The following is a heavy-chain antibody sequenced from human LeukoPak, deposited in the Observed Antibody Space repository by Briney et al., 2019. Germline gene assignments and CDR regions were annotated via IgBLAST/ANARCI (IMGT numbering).Heavy chain of an antibody. D-gene: IGHD3-3*01. CDR1: GGSISSYY. V-gene: IGHV4-4*07. CDR3: ARSGDFWSGYYSPDY. J-gene: IGHJ4*02. CDR2: IYTSGST. Sequence: SETLCLTCTVSGGSISSYYWSWNRQPAGKGLEWIGRIYTSGSTNYNPSLKSRVTMSVDTSKNQFSLKLSSVTAADTAVYYCARSGDFWSGYYSPDYWGQGTLVTVSS.